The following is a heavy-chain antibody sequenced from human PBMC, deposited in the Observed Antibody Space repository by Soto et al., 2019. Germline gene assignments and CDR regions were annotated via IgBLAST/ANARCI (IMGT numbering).Heavy chain of an antibody. J-gene: IGHJ4*02. CDR2: MYHSWRT. V-gene: IGHV4-30-2*01. CDR3: PRVQAY. CDR1: GGSISSGGYS. Sequence: SETLSLTCAFSGGSISSGGYSWSWIRPPPGKGLGWIGDMYHSWRTYYNPSLKSRVTISIDRSKNQFSLKLSSVPPAEGAVYYWPRVQAYRRQGILVPVSP. D-gene: IGHD1-1*01.